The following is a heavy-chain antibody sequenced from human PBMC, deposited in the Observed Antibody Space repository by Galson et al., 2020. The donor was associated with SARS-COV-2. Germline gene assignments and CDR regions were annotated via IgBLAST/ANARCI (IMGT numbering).Heavy chain of an antibody. V-gene: IGHV3-30*18. D-gene: IGHD3-10*02. CDR3: AKRPKLFEIGPYGMDV. J-gene: IGHJ6*02. CDR2: ISYEGSIK. CDR1: GFTFTNYG. Sequence: QLGESLKISCAASGFTFTNYGMHWVRQAPGKGLEWVAVISYEGSIKYYADSLRGRFFISRDNSKNTLYLQMDSLRAEDTAVYYCAKRPKLFEIGPYGMDVWGQGTTVTVSS.